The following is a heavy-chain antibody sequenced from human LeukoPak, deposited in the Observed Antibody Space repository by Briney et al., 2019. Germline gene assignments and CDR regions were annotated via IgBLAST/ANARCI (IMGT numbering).Heavy chain of an antibody. D-gene: IGHD6-13*01. J-gene: IGHJ6*02. Sequence: PGGSLRLSCAASGFTFSSYAMHWVRQAPGKGLEWVAVISYDGSNKYYADSVKGRFTISRDNSKNTLYLQMNSLRAEDTAVYYCARYPQYSSSWYSSYYGMDVWGQGTTVTVSS. V-gene: IGHV3-30-3*01. CDR1: GFTFSSYA. CDR2: ISYDGSNK. CDR3: ARYPQYSSSWYSSYYGMDV.